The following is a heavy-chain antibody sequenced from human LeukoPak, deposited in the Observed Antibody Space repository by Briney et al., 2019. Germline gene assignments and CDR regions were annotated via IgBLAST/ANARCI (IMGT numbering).Heavy chain of an antibody. V-gene: IGHV1-18*01. CDR1: GYTFTSYG. CDR2: ISAYNGNT. Sequence: VASVKVSCKASGYTFTSYGISWVRQAPGQGLEWMGWISAYNGNTNYAQKLEGRVTMTTDTSTSTAYMELRSLRSDDTAVYYCARDFHMVRGVISWANDAFDIWGQGTMVTVSS. J-gene: IGHJ3*02. CDR3: ARDFHMVRGVISWANDAFDI. D-gene: IGHD3-10*01.